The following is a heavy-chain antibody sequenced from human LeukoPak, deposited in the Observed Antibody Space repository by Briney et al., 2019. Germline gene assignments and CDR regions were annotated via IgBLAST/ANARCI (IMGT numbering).Heavy chain of an antibody. CDR2: ISISGNTV. CDR1: GFTVSSNF. J-gene: IGHJ4*02. V-gene: IGHV3-48*01. Sequence: GGSLRLSCAASGFTVSSNFMSWVRQAPGKGLEWVSYISISGNTVYYADSVKGRFTISRDNARNSLYLQMNSLRAEDMALYYCAKDSSSLTSGVFDYWGQGTLVTVSS. D-gene: IGHD6-6*01. CDR3: AKDSSSLTSGVFDY.